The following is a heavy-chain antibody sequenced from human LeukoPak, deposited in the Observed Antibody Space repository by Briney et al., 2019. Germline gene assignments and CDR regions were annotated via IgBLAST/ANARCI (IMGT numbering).Heavy chain of an antibody. J-gene: IGHJ4*02. CDR1: GGSIRSSSYY. CDR2: IYDSGST. D-gene: IGHD3-10*01. V-gene: IGHV4-39*07. CDR3: ARDGSGSYYVPNFDY. Sequence: PSETLSLTCIVSGGSIRSSSYYWGWIRQPPGKGLEWIGSIYDSGSTYYNPSLKSRVTISADMSKNQFSLRLSSVTAADTAVYYCARDGSGSYYVPNFDYWGQGTLVTVSS.